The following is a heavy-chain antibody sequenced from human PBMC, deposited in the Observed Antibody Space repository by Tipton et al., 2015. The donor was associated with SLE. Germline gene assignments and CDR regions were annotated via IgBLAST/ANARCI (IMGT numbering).Heavy chain of an antibody. CDR1: GFTFKKYA. V-gene: IGHV3-23*03. Sequence: SLRLSCAASGFTFKKYAFSRVRQAPGKGLEWVSMTYAGTATYYADSVKGRFTISRDDSTNTLFLQMNSLRPQDTAIYYCARISYTDYPDVWGQGSLVTVSS. J-gene: IGHJ4*02. CDR2: MTYAGTAT. D-gene: IGHD2-2*02. CDR3: ARISYTDYPDV.